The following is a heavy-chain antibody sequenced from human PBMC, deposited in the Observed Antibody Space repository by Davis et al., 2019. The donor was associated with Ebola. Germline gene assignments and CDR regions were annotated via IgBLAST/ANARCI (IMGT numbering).Heavy chain of an antibody. Sequence: MPSETLSLTCTVSGGSISSSSYYWGWIRQPPGKELEWIGSIYYSGSTYYNPSLKSRVTISVDTSKNQFSLKLSSVTAADTAVYYCARRGIAVAGTGYFQHWGQGTLVTVSS. J-gene: IGHJ1*01. CDR2: IYYSGST. CDR3: ARRGIAVAGTGYFQH. V-gene: IGHV4-39*01. CDR1: GGSISSSSYY. D-gene: IGHD6-19*01.